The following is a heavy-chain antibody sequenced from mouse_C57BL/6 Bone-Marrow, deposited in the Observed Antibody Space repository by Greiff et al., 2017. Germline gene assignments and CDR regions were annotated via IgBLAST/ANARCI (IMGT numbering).Heavy chain of an antibody. Sequence: QVQLKASGAELAKPGASVNLSCKASGYTFTSYWLHLLKHRPGPGLEWIGYINPSCGYTKYHQTFQDTATLTADKSSSTAYMQLSSLTYEDSAVYYGARRSGYFNFDEWGQGTILTVS. V-gene: IGHV1-7*01. CDR2: INPSCGYT. CDR3: ARRSGYFNFDE. CDR1: GYTFTSYW. J-gene: IGHJ2*01. D-gene: IGHD2-3*01.